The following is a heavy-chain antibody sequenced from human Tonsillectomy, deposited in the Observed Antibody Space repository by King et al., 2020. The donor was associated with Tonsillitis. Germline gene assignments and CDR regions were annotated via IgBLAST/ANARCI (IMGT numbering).Heavy chain of an antibody. D-gene: IGHD3-22*01. J-gene: IGHJ3*02. Sequence: VQLQESGPGLVKPSETLSLTCTVSGYSISSGYYWGWIRQPPGKGLEWIGSIYHSGSTYYNPSLKSRVTISVDTSKNQFSLKLSSVTAADTAVYYCARGGYYYDDAFDIWGQGTMVTVSS. V-gene: IGHV4-38-2*02. CDR2: IYHSGST. CDR1: GYSISSGYY. CDR3: ARGGYYYDDAFDI.